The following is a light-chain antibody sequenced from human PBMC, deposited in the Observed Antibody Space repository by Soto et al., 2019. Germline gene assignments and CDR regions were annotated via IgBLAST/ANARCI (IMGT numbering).Light chain of an antibody. J-gene: IGLJ3*02. CDR2: TNN. Sequence: QAVVTQPPSASGTPGQRVTISCSGSSSNIGSKTVNWYQQLPGTAPKLLIYTNNERPSGVPDRFSGSKSGTSASLAISGLQSEDEADYYCAGWDDSLNGWVFGGGTKLTVL. V-gene: IGLV1-44*01. CDR3: AGWDDSLNGWV. CDR1: SSNIGSKT.